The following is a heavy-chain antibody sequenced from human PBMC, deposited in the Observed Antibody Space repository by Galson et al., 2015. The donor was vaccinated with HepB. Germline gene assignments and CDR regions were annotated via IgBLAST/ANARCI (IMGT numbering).Heavy chain of an antibody. CDR2: ISTYNSNT. Sequence: SVKVSCKASGYTFTTYGITWVRQAPGRGLEWMGWISTYNSNTKFTQKLQGRVTMATDTSTSTAYMELRSLRSDDTAVYYCARVFESQIHYDSSGYYFDYWGQGTLVTVSS. CDR1: GYTFTTYG. V-gene: IGHV1-18*01. CDR3: ARVFESQIHYDSSGYYFDY. J-gene: IGHJ4*02. D-gene: IGHD3-22*01.